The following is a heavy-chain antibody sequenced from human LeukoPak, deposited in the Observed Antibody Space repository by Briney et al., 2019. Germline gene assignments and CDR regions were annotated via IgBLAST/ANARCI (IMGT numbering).Heavy chain of an antibody. CDR2: IYTSGST. CDR1: GGSISSYY. CDR3: ALTRVRGVLNWFDP. D-gene: IGHD3-10*01. V-gene: IGHV4-4*07. J-gene: IGHJ5*02. Sequence: PSETLSLTCTVSGGSISSYYWSWTRQPAGKGLEWIGRIYTSGSTNYNPSLKSRVTMSVDTSKNQFSLKLSSVTAADTAVYYCALTRVRGVLNWFDPWGQGTLVTVSS.